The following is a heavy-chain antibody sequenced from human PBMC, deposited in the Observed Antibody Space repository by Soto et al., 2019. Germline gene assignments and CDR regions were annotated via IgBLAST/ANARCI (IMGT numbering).Heavy chain of an antibody. CDR2: IYYSGST. CDR1: GGSISSSSYY. D-gene: IGHD2-15*01. CDR3: AKRRYCSGGSCYHPGYYYYYMDV. J-gene: IGHJ6*03. V-gene: IGHV4-39*01. Sequence: SETLSLTCTVSGGSISSSSYYWGWIRQPPGKGLEWIGSIYYSGSTYYNPSLKSRVTISVDTSKNQFSLKLSSVTAADTAVYYCAKRRYCSGGSCYHPGYYYYYMDVWGKGTTVTVSS.